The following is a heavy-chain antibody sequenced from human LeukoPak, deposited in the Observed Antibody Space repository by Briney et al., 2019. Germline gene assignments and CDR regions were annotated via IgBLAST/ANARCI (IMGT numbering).Heavy chain of an antibody. J-gene: IGHJ5*02. D-gene: IGHD1-26*01. Sequence: ASVKVSCKASGYTLTSYSISWVRQAPGQGLEWMGWISAYNGNTDLAQKFQGRVTMTEDTSTDTAYMELSSLRSEDTAVYYCATDVREDWFDPWGQGTLVTVSS. CDR1: GYTLTSYS. V-gene: IGHV1-18*01. CDR2: ISAYNGNT. CDR3: ATDVREDWFDP.